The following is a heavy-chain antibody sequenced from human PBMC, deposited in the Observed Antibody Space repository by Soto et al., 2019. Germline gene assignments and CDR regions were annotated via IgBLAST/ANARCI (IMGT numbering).Heavy chain of an antibody. V-gene: IGHV1-46*01. CDR2: INPSGGST. Sequence: GASVKVSCKASGYTFTSYYMHWVRQAPGQGLEWLGIINPSGGSTSYAQKFRGRVTMTRDTSTSTVYMELSSLRSEDTAVYYCARDRGLSSSLDYFDDWGLGTLVTVSS. CDR1: GYTFTSYY. D-gene: IGHD6-13*01. J-gene: IGHJ4*02. CDR3: ARDRGLSSSLDYFDD.